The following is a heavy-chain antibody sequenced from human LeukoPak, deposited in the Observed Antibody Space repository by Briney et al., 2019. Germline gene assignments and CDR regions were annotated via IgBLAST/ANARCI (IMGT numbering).Heavy chain of an antibody. D-gene: IGHD1-26*01. V-gene: IGHV3-43*02. CDR1: GFTFDDYA. CDR3: AKDHSGSYYEWVFDY. Sequence: PGGSLRLSCAASGFTFDDYAMHWVRQAPGKGLEWVSLIRGDGGSTYYADSVKGRFTISRDNSKNSLYLQMNSLRTEDTALYYCAKDHSGSYYEWVFDYWGQGTLVTVSS. J-gene: IGHJ4*02. CDR2: IRGDGGST.